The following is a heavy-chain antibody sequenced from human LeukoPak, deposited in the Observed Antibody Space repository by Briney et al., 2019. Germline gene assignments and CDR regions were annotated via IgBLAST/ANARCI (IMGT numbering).Heavy chain of an antibody. V-gene: IGHV3-7*03. CDR3: AKEGRSLQTY. J-gene: IGHJ4*02. D-gene: IGHD5-24*01. Sequence: GGSLRLSCAASGFMFSSNWMSWVRLAPGKGLEWVADIKEDGTETYYVGSVKGRFTISRDNAKNSLYLQMNSLRVEDTAVYYCAKEGRSLQTYWGQGTLVTVSS. CDR2: IKEDGTET. CDR1: GFMFSSNW.